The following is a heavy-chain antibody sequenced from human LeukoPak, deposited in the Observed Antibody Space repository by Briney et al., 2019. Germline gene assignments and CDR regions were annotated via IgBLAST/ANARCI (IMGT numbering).Heavy chain of an antibody. J-gene: IGHJ5*02. D-gene: IGHD6-19*01. Sequence: SGGSLRLSRAASGFTFSSYSMNWVRQAPGKGLEWVSSISSSSSYIYYADSVKGRFTISRDNAKNSLYLQMNSLRAEDTAAYYCARSGVAGPPMGWFDPWGQGTLVTVSS. CDR3: ARSGVAGPPMGWFDP. CDR2: ISSSSSYI. CDR1: GFTFSSYS. V-gene: IGHV3-21*01.